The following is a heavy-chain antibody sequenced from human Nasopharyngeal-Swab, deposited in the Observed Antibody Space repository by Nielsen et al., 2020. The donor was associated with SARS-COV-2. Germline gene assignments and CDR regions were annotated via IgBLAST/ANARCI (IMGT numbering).Heavy chain of an antibody. J-gene: IGHJ6*03. CDR2: IYSGGST. CDR3: ARTQYYDILTGYYYYYYYMDV. D-gene: IGHD3-9*01. Sequence: RQAPGKGLEWVSVIYSGGSTYYADSVKGRFTISRDNSKNTLYLQMNSLRAEDTAVYYCARTQYYDILTGYYYYYYYMDVWGKGTTVTVSS. V-gene: IGHV3-53*01.